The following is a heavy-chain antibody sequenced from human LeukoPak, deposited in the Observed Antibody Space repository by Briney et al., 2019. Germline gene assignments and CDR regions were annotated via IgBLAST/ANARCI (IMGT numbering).Heavy chain of an antibody. CDR1: GGSISSGGYY. V-gene: IGHV4-31*03. CDR3: ARGQSPLDAFDI. CDR2: IYYSGST. J-gene: IGHJ3*02. Sequence: PSETLSLTCTVSGGSISSGGYYWSWIRQHPGKGLEWIGYIYYSGSTYYNPSLKSRVTISVDTSKNQFPLKLSSVTAADTAVYYCARGQSPLDAFDIWGQGTMVTVSS.